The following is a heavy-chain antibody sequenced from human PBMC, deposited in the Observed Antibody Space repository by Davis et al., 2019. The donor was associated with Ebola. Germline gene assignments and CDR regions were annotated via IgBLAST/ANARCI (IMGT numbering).Heavy chain of an antibody. CDR3: AKGGDYPQNYYGMDV. Sequence: GESLKISCAASGFTFSSYGMHWVRQAPGKGLEWVAVISYDGSNKYYADSVKGRFTISRDNSKNTLYLQMNSLRAEDTAVYYCAKGGDYPQNYYGMDVWGQGTTVTVSS. CDR1: GFTFSSYG. D-gene: IGHD4-17*01. CDR2: ISYDGSNK. J-gene: IGHJ6*02. V-gene: IGHV3-30*18.